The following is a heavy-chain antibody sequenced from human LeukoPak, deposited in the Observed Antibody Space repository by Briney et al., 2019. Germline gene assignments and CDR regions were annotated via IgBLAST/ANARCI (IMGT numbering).Heavy chain of an antibody. CDR3: AREDYGSVD. D-gene: IGHD4-17*01. V-gene: IGHV4-30-2*02. Sequence: SETLSLTCAVSGGSISSGGYSWSWIRQPPGKGLEWIGYIYHSGSTYYNPSLKSRVTISVDRSKNQFSLKLSSVTAADTAVYYCAREDYGSVDWGQGTLVTVSS. J-gene: IGHJ4*02. CDR2: IYHSGST. CDR1: GGSISSGGYS.